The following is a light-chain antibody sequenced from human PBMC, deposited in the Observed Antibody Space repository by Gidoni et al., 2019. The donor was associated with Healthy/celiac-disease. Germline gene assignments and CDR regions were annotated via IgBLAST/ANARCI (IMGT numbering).Light chain of an antibody. V-gene: IGKV3-20*01. J-gene: IGKJ4*01. Sequence: EIVLTQSPGTLSLSPGERATLSCRASQSVSSSYLAWYQQKPGQAPRLLIYGASSRATGIPDRFICSGSGTDFTLTISRLEPEDFAVYYCQQYGSSPPLTFGGGTKVEIK. CDR3: QQYGSSPPLT. CDR2: GAS. CDR1: QSVSSSY.